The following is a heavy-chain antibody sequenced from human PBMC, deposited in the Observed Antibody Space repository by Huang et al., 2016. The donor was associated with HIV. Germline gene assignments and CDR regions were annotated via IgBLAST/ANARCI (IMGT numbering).Heavy chain of an antibody. V-gene: IGHV4-61*01. J-gene: IGHJ4*02. CDR2: IYLSGGT. D-gene: IGHD3-10*01. CDR1: GDSVGSASYY. Sequence: QVQLQESGPGLVKPSETLSLSCTVSGDSVGSASYYWSWIRQPPGRVLEWIGYIYLSGGTNYNPSLKSRVTISIDTSKNQFSLRLSSVTAADTAVYYCVSHGSGTADYWGQGTLVTVSS. CDR3: VSHGSGTADY.